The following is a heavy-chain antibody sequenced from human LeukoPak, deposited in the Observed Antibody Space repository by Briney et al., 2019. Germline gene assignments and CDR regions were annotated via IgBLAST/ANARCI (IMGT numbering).Heavy chain of an antibody. Sequence: GGSLRLSCVVSGFTLSSYSMNWVRQVPGKGLEWISYITSGSGTIYADSVKGRFTISRDNSKNTLYLQMNSLRAEDTAVYYCAKDFNYYDSRYFDYWGQGTLVTVSS. D-gene: IGHD3-22*01. J-gene: IGHJ4*02. V-gene: IGHV3-48*01. CDR1: GFTLSSYS. CDR3: AKDFNYYDSRYFDY. CDR2: ITSGSGTI.